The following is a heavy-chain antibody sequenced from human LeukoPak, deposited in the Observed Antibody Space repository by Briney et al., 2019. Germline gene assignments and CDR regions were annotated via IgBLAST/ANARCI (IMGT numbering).Heavy chain of an antibody. CDR1: GGTFSSYA. V-gene: IGHV1-69*04. J-gene: IGHJ5*02. CDR3: ARERDIVVVTATGNWFDP. D-gene: IGHD2-21*02. CDR2: IIPIFGIA. Sequence: ASVKVSCEASGGTFSSYAISWVRQAPGQGLEWMGRIIPIFGIANYAQKFQGRVTITADKSTSTAYMELSSLRSEDTAVYYCARERDIVVVTATGNWFDPWGQGTLVTVSS.